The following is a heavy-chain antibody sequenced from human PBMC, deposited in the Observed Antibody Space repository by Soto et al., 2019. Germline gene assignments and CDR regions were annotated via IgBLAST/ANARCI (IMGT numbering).Heavy chain of an antibody. V-gene: IGHV1-2*02. J-gene: IGHJ4*02. CDR3: ATSTYDYFWSGSF. CDR2: MNPNTGGA. CDR1: GYTFADFY. Sequence: QVQLVQSGAELKKPGASVRVSCKTSGYTFADFYIHWVRQAPGQGFEWMGWMNPNTGGAVYAQKFLGRVAMTRDTSISTAYMELRRLSSNDTAVYFCATSTYDYFWSGSFWGQGTLVTVSS. D-gene: IGHD3-3*01.